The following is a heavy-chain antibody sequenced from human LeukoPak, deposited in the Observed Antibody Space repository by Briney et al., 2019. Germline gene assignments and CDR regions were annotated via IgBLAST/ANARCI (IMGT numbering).Heavy chain of an antibody. D-gene: IGHD3-22*01. J-gene: IGHJ4*02. Sequence: EGSLRLSCAASGFTFSDYYMSWIRQAPGKGLEWVSYISSSGSTIYYADSVKGRFTISRDNAKNSLYLQMNSLRTEDTALYYCAKDMWMNYYDSSGYPVNWGQGTLVTVSS. V-gene: IGHV3-11*01. CDR2: ISSSGSTI. CDR1: GFTFSDYY. CDR3: AKDMWMNYYDSSGYPVN.